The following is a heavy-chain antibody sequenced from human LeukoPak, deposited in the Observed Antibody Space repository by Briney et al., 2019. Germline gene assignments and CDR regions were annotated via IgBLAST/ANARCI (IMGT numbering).Heavy chain of an antibody. CDR1: GGSISSYY. CDR2: IYYSGST. CDR3: ARDPGGSGCDY. Sequence: PSETLSLTCTVSGGSISSYYWSWIRQPPGKGLEWIGYIYYSGSTNYNPSLKSRVTISVDTSKNQFSLKLSSVTAADTAVYYCARDPGGSGCDYWGQGTLVTVSS. D-gene: IGHD6-19*01. V-gene: IGHV4-59*01. J-gene: IGHJ4*02.